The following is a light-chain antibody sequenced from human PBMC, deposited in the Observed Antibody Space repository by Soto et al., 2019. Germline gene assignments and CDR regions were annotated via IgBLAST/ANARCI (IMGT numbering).Light chain of an antibody. CDR1: QSLVSTTGTY. CDR3: MQGTHWPWT. CDR2: KVS. V-gene: IGKV2-30*01. J-gene: IGKJ1*01. Sequence: DVVMTQSPLSLPVTLGQPASISCRSSQSLVSTTGTYLTWFQQRPGQSPRRLIYKVSNRDSGVPARFSGSGSGTDFTLKIRRVEPEDVGVYYCMQGTHWPWTFGQGTKVEIK.